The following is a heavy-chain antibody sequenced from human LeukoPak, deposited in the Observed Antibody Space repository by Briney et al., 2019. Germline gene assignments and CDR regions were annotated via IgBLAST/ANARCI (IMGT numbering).Heavy chain of an antibody. D-gene: IGHD2-21*02. CDR2: INSGGSTI. V-gene: IGHV3-48*03. CDR1: GFTFSNYA. J-gene: IGHJ3*02. Sequence: GGSLRLSCAASGFTFSNYAMNWVRQAPGKGLEWISYINSGGSTIYYADSVKGRFTISRDNAKNSLYLQMNSLRAEDTALYYCARETIVVVTEYAFDIWGQGTMVTVSS. CDR3: ARETIVVVTEYAFDI.